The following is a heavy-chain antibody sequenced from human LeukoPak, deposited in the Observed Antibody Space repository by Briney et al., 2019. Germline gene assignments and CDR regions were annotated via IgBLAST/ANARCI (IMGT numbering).Heavy chain of an antibody. CDR3: ARDAVSLAAAGTSDY. Sequence: GGSLRLSCAASGFTFCDYYMSWIRQAPGKGLEWVSYISSSSSYTNYADSVKGRFTISRDNAKNSLYLQMNSLRAEDTAVYYCARDAVSLAAAGTSDYWGQGTLVTVSS. V-gene: IGHV3-11*05. J-gene: IGHJ4*02. CDR1: GFTFCDYY. D-gene: IGHD6-13*01. CDR2: ISSSSSYT.